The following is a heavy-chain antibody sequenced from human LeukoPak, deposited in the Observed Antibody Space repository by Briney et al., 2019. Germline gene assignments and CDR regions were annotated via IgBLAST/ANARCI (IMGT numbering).Heavy chain of an antibody. CDR1: GFTFSSYS. CDR3: ASMAAAATSRDY. J-gene: IGHJ4*02. V-gene: IGHV3-21*01. Sequence: GGSLRLSCAASGFTFSSYSMNWVRQAPGKGLEWVSSISSSSSYIYYADSVKGRFTISRDNAKNSLYLQMNSLRAEDTAVYYCASMAAAATSRDYWGQGTLVTVSS. D-gene: IGHD6-13*01. CDR2: ISSSSSYI.